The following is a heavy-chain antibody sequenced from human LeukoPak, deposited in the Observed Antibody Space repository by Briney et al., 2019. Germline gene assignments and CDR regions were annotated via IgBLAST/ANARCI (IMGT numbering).Heavy chain of an antibody. J-gene: IGHJ4*02. Sequence: SETLSLTCTVSGGSISSYYWGWIRQPPGKGLEWIGNIYHSGSTYYNPSLKSRVTISVDTSKNQFSLNLTSVTAADTAVYYCARDPRVLDYWGQGALVTVSS. CDR1: GGSISSYY. V-gene: IGHV4-38-2*02. CDR2: IYHSGST. CDR3: ARDPRVLDY.